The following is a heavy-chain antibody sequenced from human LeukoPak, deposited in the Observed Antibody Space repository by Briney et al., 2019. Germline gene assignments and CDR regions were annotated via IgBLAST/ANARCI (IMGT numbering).Heavy chain of an antibody. Sequence: ASVKVSCKASGYTFTSYDINWVRQATGQGLEWMGWMNPSSGNTGYAQKFQGRVTMTRNTSISTAYMELSSLRSEDTAVYYCARGRGSSGYLYYYYYMDVWGKGTTVTVSS. CDR2: MNPSSGNT. V-gene: IGHV1-8*01. J-gene: IGHJ6*03. CDR1: GYTFTSYD. D-gene: IGHD3-22*01. CDR3: ARGRGSSGYLYYYYYMDV.